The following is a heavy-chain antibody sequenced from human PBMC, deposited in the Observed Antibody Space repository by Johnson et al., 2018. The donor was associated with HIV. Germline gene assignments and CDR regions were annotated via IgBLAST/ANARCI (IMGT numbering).Heavy chain of an antibody. CDR2: ISYDGSNK. CDR3: ARDQYSSDWVGGGDAFDI. V-gene: IGHV3-30*04. J-gene: IGHJ3*02. CDR1: GFTFSRYA. D-gene: IGHD6-19*01. Sequence: VQVVESGGGVVQPGRSLRLSCAASGFTFSRYAMHWVRQAPGKGLEWVAVISYDGSNKYYADSVKGRFTISRDNSKNTLYLQMNSLRAEDTAVYYCARDQYSSDWVGGGDAFDIWGQGTMVTVSS.